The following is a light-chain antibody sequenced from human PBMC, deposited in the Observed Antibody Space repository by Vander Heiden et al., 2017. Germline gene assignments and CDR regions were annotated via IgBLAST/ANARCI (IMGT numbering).Light chain of an antibody. V-gene: IGLV2-14*01. CDR1: SRDVGGYNY. J-gene: IGLJ2*01. Sequence: QSALTQPASLSGSPGQSPPLSCTGTSRDVGGYNYVSCYKQTAGKPPKLIIFEVSRRPSGVADRFSGSKSGNTASLTISGRQADDEGDYFCCSYTSSSSLVFGGGTTLTVL. CDR2: EVS. CDR3: CSYTSSSSLV.